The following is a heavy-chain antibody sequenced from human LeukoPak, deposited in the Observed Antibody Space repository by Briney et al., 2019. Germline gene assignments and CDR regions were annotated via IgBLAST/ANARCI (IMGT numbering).Heavy chain of an antibody. V-gene: IGHV1-3*01. CDR3: ARDPLGQQLGALYLHAFDI. Sequence: ASVTVSCKSSGYTFTSYAMHWVRQAPGQRLEWMGWINAGNGNTKYSQKFQGRVTITRDTSASTAYMELRSLRSEDTAVYYCARDPLGQQLGALYLHAFDIWGQGTMVTVSS. J-gene: IGHJ3*02. CDR2: INAGNGNT. CDR1: GYTFTSYA. D-gene: IGHD6-13*01.